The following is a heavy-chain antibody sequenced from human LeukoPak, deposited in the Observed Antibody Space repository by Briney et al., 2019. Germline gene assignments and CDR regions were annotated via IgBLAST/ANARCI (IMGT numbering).Heavy chain of an antibody. CDR3: ARAWGGCDSFNWFDP. Sequence: ASVKVSCKASGYTFTGYYLHWVRQAPGQGLEWMGWINPNSGGTNYAQKFQGRVTMTRDTSITTAYMELSRLRSDGTAVYYCARAWGGCDSFNWFDPWGQGALVTVSS. CDR2: INPNSGGT. CDR1: GYTFTGYY. V-gene: IGHV1-2*02. J-gene: IGHJ5*02. D-gene: IGHD2-2*02.